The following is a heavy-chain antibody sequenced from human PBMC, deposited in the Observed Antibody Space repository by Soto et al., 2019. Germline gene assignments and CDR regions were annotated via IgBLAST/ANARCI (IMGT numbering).Heavy chain of an antibody. CDR2: ISAYSGDT. J-gene: IGHJ6*02. D-gene: IGHD3-3*01. V-gene: IGHV1-18*01. CDR1: GYTFTNYA. CDR3: ARDGRAFSIFGETMDV. Sequence: APVKVSCKTSGYTFTNYAINWVRQAPGQGLQWMGWISAYSGDTKYAQRFQDRLTVTTDPSTTTAYMELRSLRSDDTAVYYCARDGRAFSIFGETMDVWGQGTTVTVSS.